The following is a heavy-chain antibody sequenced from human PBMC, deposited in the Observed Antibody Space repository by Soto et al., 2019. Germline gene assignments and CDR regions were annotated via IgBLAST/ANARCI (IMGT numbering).Heavy chain of an antibody. CDR1: GGSVSSGGYF. Sequence: QVQLQESGPGLVEPSQTLSLTCTVSGGSVSSGGYFWSWIRQPPGEGLEWVGHIYNSGSTYSNPSLRGRFTISVDTSKSQFSLTLSAVTAADTAVYYCARGPSADKIDFWGQGTLVTVSS. CDR3: ARGPSADKIDF. V-gene: IGHV4-30-4*01. D-gene: IGHD3-3*01. CDR2: IYNSGST. J-gene: IGHJ4*02.